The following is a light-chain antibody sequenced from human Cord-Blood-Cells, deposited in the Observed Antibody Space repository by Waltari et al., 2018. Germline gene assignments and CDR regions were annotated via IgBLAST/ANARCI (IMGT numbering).Light chain of an antibody. V-gene: IGKV1-5*01. CDR1: QSIRSW. CDR3: QQYNSYPWT. Sequence: IQMTQSPSTLSASVGNRVTITCRASQSIRSWLAWYQQKPGKAPKLLIYDASSLESGVQSRFSGSGSGTEFTLTISSLQPDDFATYYCQQYNSYPWTFGQGTKVEIK. J-gene: IGKJ1*01. CDR2: DAS.